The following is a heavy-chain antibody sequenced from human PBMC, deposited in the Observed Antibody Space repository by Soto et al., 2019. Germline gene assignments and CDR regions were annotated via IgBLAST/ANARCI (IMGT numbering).Heavy chain of an antibody. D-gene: IGHD2-2*01. CDR1: GYDFSSYG. CDR3: VRDPQRNDY. V-gene: IGHV1-18*04. Sequence: QVQLVQSGAEVKKPGASVKVSCKASGYDFSSYGISWVRQAPGQGLEWMGGISASNGNRDYAQQFQGRVTMTSDTSRPTAYLELRSLRSADTAVYYCVRDPQRNDYWGQGTLVNVSS. CDR2: ISASNGNR. J-gene: IGHJ4*02.